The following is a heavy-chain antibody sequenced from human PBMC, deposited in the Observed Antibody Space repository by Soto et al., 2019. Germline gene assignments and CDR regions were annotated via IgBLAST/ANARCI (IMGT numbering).Heavy chain of an antibody. J-gene: IGHJ5*02. CDR3: ARDREIFTILGWFDP. CDR2: ISAYNGNT. V-gene: IGHV1-18*01. D-gene: IGHD3-9*01. Sequence: QVQLVQSGAEEKKPGASVKVSCKASGYTFTSYGISWVRQAPGQGLEWMGWISAYNGNTNYAQKLQGRVTMTTDTSTSTAYMELRSLRSDDTAVYYCARDREIFTILGWFDPWGQGTLVTVSS. CDR1: GYTFTSYG.